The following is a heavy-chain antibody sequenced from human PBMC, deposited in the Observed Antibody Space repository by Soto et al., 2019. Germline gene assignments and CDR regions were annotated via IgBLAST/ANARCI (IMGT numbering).Heavy chain of an antibody. CDR1: GFTFSDYY. Sequence: GGSLRLSCAASGFTFSDYYMSWIRQAPGKGLEWVSYISSSSSYTNYRDSVKGRFTISRENAKNSLYLQMNSLRAEDTAVYYCARDEGSRTGDPTLYGMDVWGQGTTVTVSS. J-gene: IGHJ6*02. V-gene: IGHV3-11*06. CDR3: ARDEGSRTGDPTLYGMDV. CDR2: ISSSSSYT. D-gene: IGHD7-27*01.